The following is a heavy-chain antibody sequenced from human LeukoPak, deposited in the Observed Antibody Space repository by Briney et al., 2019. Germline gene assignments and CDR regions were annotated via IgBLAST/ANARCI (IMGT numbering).Heavy chain of an antibody. D-gene: IGHD2-2*02. CDR1: GYTFTSYD. V-gene: IGHV1-8*03. J-gene: IGHJ3*02. Sequence: ASVKVSCKASGYTFTSYDINWVRQATGQGLEWMGWMNPNSGNTGYAQKFQGRVTITRNTSISTAYMELSSLRSGDTAVYYCAVYCSSTSCYRTPDAFDIWGQGTMVTVSS. CDR2: MNPNSGNT. CDR3: AVYCSSTSCYRTPDAFDI.